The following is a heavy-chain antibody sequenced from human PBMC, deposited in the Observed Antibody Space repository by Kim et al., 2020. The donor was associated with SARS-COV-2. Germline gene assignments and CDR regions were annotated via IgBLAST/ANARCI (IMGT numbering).Heavy chain of an antibody. CDR3: ARGKGGDWTHFDY. D-gene: IGHD2-21*02. V-gene: IGHV3-21*01. CDR1: GFTFSSYS. Sequence: GGSLRLSCAASGFTFSSYSMNWVRQAPGKGLEWVSSISSSSSYIYYADSVKGRFTISRDNAKNSLYLQMNSLRAEDTAVYYCARGKGGDWTHFDYWGQGTLVTVSS. J-gene: IGHJ4*02. CDR2: ISSSSSYI.